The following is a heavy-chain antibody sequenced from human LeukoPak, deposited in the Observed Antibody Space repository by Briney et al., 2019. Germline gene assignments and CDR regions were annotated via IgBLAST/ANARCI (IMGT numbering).Heavy chain of an antibody. D-gene: IGHD3-10*01. Sequence: ASVKVSCKASNYTFTSYGISWVRQAPGQGLEWMAWINAYNGDTNYAQRFQGRVTLTTDTSTSTAYMELRSLTSDDTAVYYCAREGSGVWFDYWGQGTLVTVSS. V-gene: IGHV1-18*01. CDR2: INAYNGDT. CDR3: AREGSGVWFDY. CDR1: NYTFTSYG. J-gene: IGHJ4*02.